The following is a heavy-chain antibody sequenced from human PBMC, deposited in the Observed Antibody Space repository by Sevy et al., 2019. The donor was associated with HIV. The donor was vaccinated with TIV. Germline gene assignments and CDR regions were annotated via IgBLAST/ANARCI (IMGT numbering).Heavy chain of an antibody. J-gene: IGHJ6*02. V-gene: IGHV3-7*03. CDR2: IKQDGSEK. CDR3: AREREWSYYYYGMDV. CDR1: GFTFSSYW. Sequence: GGSLRLSCAASGFTFSSYWMSWVCQAPGKGLEWVANIKQDGSEKYYVDSVKGRFTISRDNAKNSLYLQMNSLRAEDTALYYCAREREWSYYYYGMDVWGQGTTVTVSS. D-gene: IGHD3-3*01.